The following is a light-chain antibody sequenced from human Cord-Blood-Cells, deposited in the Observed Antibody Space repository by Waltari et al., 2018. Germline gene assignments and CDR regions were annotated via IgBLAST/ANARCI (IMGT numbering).Light chain of an antibody. J-gene: IGLJ3*02. CDR1: TSDAGGYNY. CDR2: DVS. CDR3: SSYTSSSTLWV. V-gene: IGLV2-14*03. Sequence: QSALTHPASVAGSPGQSITTCRTGTTSDAGGYNYLSRSQQHPGKAPKLMIYDVSNRPSGVSNRFSGSKSGNPASLTISGLQAEDEADYYCSSYTSSSTLWVFGGGTKLTVL.